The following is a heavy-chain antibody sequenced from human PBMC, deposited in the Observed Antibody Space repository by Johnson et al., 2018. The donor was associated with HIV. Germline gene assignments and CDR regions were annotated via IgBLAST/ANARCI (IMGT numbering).Heavy chain of an antibody. CDR2: INWNGGNT. CDR3: ARDRGYGDAFDI. CDR1: GFTFDDYG. Sequence: VQLVESGGGLVKPGGSLRLSCVASGFTFDDYGMSWVRQGPGKGLEWVSGINWNGGNTGYADAVKGRSTISRDNAKNSLDLQMNSLRVEDTALYYCARDRGYGDAFDIWGQGTMVTVSS. J-gene: IGHJ3*02. V-gene: IGHV3-20*04. D-gene: IGHD5-18*01.